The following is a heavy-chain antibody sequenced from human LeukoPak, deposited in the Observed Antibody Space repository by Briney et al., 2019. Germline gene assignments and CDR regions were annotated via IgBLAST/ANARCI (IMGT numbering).Heavy chain of an antibody. J-gene: IGHJ4*02. D-gene: IGHD2-2*01. CDR1: GFTFSSYA. CDR3: RASGIKRCGYCSSISCSGPHSGFDY. V-gene: IGHV3-30*01. Sequence: GGSLRLSCAASGFTFSSYAMHWVRQAPGKGLEWVAVISYDGSNKYYADSVKGRFTISRDNSKNTLYLQMNSLRAEDTAVYYCRASGIKRCGYCSSISCSGPHSGFDYWGEGTLVTVSS. CDR2: ISYDGSNK.